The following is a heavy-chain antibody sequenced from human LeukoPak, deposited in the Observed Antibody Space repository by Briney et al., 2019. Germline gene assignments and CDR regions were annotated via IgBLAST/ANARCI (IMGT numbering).Heavy chain of an antibody. CDR1: CSSFTSYW. D-gene: IGHD3-9*01. CDR3: ARQPYYDILTVVDP. Sequence: GESLQISSQGSCSSFTSYWIGWGRPMPGKGREWMGIIYPGDSDTRYSPSFQGQVTISADKSISTAYLQWSSLKASDTAMYYCARQPYYDILTVVDPWGQGTLVTVSS. CDR2: IYPGDSDT. J-gene: IGHJ5*02. V-gene: IGHV5-51*01.